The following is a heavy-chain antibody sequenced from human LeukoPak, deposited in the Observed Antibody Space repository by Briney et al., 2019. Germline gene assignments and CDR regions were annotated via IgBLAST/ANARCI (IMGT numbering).Heavy chain of an antibody. D-gene: IGHD1-1*01. CDR3: ARYNRTLYYFDY. Sequence: SETLSLTCTVSGGSISSYYWSWIRQPPGKGLEWIGYIYYSGSTNYNPSLKSRVTISVDTSKNQFSLKLSSVTAADTAVYYCARYNRTLYYFDYWGQGTLVTVSS. CDR1: GGSISSYY. V-gene: IGHV4-59*01. J-gene: IGHJ4*02. CDR2: IYYSGST.